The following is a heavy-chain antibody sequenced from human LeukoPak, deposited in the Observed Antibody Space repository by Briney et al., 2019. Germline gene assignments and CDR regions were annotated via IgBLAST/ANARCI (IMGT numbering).Heavy chain of an antibody. CDR3: AREGYSYGLYYYYYYMDV. CDR1: GFTFDDYG. CDR2: INWNGGST. J-gene: IGHJ6*03. V-gene: IGHV3-20*04. Sequence: PGGSLRLSCAASGFTFDDYGMSWVRQAPGKGLEWVSGINWNGGSTGYADSVKGRFTISRDNAKNSLYLQMNSLRAEDTAVYYCAREGYSYGLYYYYYYMDVWGKGTTVTVSS. D-gene: IGHD5-18*01.